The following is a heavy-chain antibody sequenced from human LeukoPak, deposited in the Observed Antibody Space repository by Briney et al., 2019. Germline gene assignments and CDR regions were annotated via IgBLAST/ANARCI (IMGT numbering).Heavy chain of an antibody. CDR3: ARGHTGQNWFDP. Sequence: PSQTLSLTCTVSGASISSGNYYWSWIRQTAGKGLEWIGRIHVTGRTDYNPSLKSRVTVSLDTAKNQYSLQLSSVSAADTAIYYCARGHTGQNWFDPWGQGTLVTVSS. CDR2: IHVTGRT. D-gene: IGHD2-8*02. V-gene: IGHV4-61*02. CDR1: GASISSGNYY. J-gene: IGHJ5*02.